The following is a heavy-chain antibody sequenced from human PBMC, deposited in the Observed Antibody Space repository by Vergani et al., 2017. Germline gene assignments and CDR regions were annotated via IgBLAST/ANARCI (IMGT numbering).Heavy chain of an antibody. CDR2: IRYDGSNK. CDR1: GFTFSSYG. Sequence: QVQLVESGGGVVQPGGSLRLSCAASGFTFSSYGMHWVRQAPGKGLEWVAFIRYDGSNKYYADSVKGRFTISRDNSKNTLYLQMNSLRAEDTAVYYCAKSXYDILTGYLDFDYWGQGTLVTVSS. V-gene: IGHV3-30*02. J-gene: IGHJ4*02. CDR3: AKSXYDILTGYLDFDY. D-gene: IGHD3-9*01.